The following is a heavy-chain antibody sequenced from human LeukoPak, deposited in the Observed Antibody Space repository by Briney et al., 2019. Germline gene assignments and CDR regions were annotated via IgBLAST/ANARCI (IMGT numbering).Heavy chain of an antibody. CDR3: ARGPDSYGYSGY. CDR2: IYHSGST. CDR1: GYSISSGYY. Sequence: SETLSLTCAVSGYSISSGYYWGWIRQPPGKGLEWIGSIYHSGSTCYNPSLKSRVTISVDTSKNQLSLKLSSVTAADTAVYYCARGPDSYGYSGYWGQGTLVTVSS. J-gene: IGHJ4*02. V-gene: IGHV4-38-2*01. D-gene: IGHD5-18*01.